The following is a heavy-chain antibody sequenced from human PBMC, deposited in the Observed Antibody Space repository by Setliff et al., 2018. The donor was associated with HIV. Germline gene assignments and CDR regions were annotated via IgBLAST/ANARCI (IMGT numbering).Heavy chain of an antibody. CDR3: ATSVATFDSVDY. CDR2: MNPNSGNT. J-gene: IGHJ4*02. CDR1: GYTFPRYD. Sequence: ASVKVSCKASGYTFPRYDINWVRQATGQGLEWMGWMNPNSGNTGYAQKFQGRVTMTRNTSISTAYMELSSLRSEDTAVYYCATSVATFDSVDYWGQGTLVTVSS. V-gene: IGHV1-8*01. D-gene: IGHD1-26*01.